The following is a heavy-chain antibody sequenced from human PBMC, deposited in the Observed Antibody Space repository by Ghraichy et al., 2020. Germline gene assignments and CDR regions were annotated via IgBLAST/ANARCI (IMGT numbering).Heavy chain of an antibody. V-gene: IGHV3-23*01. J-gene: IGHJ4*01. CDR1: GFTFSSYA. CDR3: AKDKVSSYYDSSGYYSTQDYFGY. D-gene: IGHD3-22*01. CDR2: ISGSGGST. Sequence: GGSLRLSCAASGFTFSSYAMSWVRQAPGKGLEWVSAISGSGGSTYYADSVKGRFTISRDNSKNTLYLQMNSLRAEDTAVYYCAKDKVSSYYDSSGYYSTQDYFGYWGQGTLVTVSS.